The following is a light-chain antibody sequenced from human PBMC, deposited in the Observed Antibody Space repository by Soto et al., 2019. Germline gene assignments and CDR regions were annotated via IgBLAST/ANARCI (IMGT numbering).Light chain of an antibody. Sequence: QSALSQPASVSGSPGQSIIISCTGTSSDIGSYDYVSWYQQHPAKAPKLIIFDVSHRPSGVSSRFSGSKSAITASLTISGRQTGDEADYYCSSYTADSTLIFGGGTKLTVL. CDR3: SSYTADSTLI. CDR1: SSDIGSYDY. V-gene: IGLV2-14*03. CDR2: DVS. J-gene: IGLJ2*01.